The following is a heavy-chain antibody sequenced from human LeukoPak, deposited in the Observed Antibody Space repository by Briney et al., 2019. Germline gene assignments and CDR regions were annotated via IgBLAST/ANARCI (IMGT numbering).Heavy chain of an antibody. J-gene: IGHJ4*02. V-gene: IGHV3-30*02. CDR2: TRYDGSNK. CDR3: VKDAGTYYFDS. D-gene: IGHD2-21*01. Sequence: PGGALRLSCKASGFTFSSYGMHWVRQAPGKGLQWVAFTRYDGSNKDYADFVNGRFTTSRDNSEEMLYLEMNSLSPEDTAVYYCVKDAGTYYFDSWGRGTLVTV. CDR1: GFTFSSYG.